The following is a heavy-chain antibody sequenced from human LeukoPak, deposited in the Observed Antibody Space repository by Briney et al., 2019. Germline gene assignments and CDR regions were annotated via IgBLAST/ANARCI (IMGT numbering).Heavy chain of an antibody. V-gene: IGHV3-53*01. CDR1: GFTVSSNY. D-gene: IGHD1-26*01. CDR2: IYSGGST. Sequence: PGGSLRLSCAASGFTVSSNYMSWVRQAPGKGLEWVSVIYSGGSTYYADSVKGRFTISRDNSKNTLYLQMNSLRAEDTAVYYCARNGSYSAFDYWGQGTLVTVPS. CDR3: ARNGSYSAFDY. J-gene: IGHJ4*02.